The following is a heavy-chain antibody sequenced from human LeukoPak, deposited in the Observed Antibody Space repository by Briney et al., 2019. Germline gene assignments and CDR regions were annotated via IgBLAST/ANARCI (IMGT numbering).Heavy chain of an antibody. D-gene: IGHD3-10*01. CDR2: IYWDDDK. V-gene: IGHV2-5*02. Sequence: SGPTLVKPTQTLTLACTVSGFSLSTNGVGVGWIRQPPGKALEWLALIYWDDDKRYNPSLNNRLTIIKDTSKNQVVLTMTNMDPVDTATYFCAHRRSLRGLITPFNYWGQGILVTVSS. J-gene: IGHJ4*02. CDR3: AHRRSLRGLITPFNY. CDR1: GFSLSTNGVG.